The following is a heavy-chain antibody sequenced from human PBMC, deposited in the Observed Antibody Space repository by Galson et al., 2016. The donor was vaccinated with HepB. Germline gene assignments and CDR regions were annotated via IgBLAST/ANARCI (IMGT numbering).Heavy chain of an antibody. CDR3: ARDYFDGSPGYFDY. D-gene: IGHD3-9*01. CDR2: ISPYTGKT. CDR1: GFSFTTYG. Sequence: SVKVSCKASGFSFTTYGIAWVRQAPGQGLEWMGWISPYTGKTNFAQRIQGRVTMSADTSANTVYMDLGRLRPDDTAVYYCARDYFDGSPGYFDYWGQGTLVTVSS. V-gene: IGHV1-18*01. J-gene: IGHJ4*02.